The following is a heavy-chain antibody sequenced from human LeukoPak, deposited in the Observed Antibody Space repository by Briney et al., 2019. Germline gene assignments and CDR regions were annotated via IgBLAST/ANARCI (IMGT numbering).Heavy chain of an antibody. Sequence: GGSLRLSCGASGFTFSSYAMNWVRQAPGKGLEWVSCISSSGSTTYYADSVKGRFTISRDNARNSLYLQMNSLRAEDAAVYYCARLRGNYDLFWGQGTLVTVSS. V-gene: IGHV3-48*03. CDR2: ISSSGSTT. CDR3: ARLRGNYDLF. CDR1: GFTFSSYA. D-gene: IGHD3-9*01. J-gene: IGHJ4*02.